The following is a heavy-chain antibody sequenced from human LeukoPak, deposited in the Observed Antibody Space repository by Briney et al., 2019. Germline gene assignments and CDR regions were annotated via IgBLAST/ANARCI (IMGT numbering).Heavy chain of an antibody. J-gene: IGHJ5*02. CDR3: ARDLRAAMVSDWFDP. V-gene: IGHV1-2*02. CDR1: GYTFTGYY. CDR2: INPNSGGT. D-gene: IGHD5-18*01. Sequence: GASVKVSCKASGYTFTGYYMHWVRQAPGQGLEWMGWINPNSGGTNHAQKFQGRVAMTRDTSISTAYMELSRLRSDDTAVYYCARDLRAAMVSDWFDPWGQGTLVTVSS.